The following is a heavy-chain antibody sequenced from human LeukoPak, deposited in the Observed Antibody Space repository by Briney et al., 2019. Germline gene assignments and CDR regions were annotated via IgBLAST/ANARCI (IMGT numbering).Heavy chain of an antibody. D-gene: IGHD3-10*01. CDR2: INHSGST. CDR3: ARHRVTYYYGSGSSAYMDV. V-gene: IGHV4-34*01. CDR1: GGSFSGYY. J-gene: IGHJ6*03. Sequence: SETLSLTCAVYGGSFSGYYWSWIRQPPGKGLEWIGEINHSGSTNYNPSLKSRVTISVDTSKNQFSLKLSSVTAAGTAVYYCARHRVTYYYGSGSSAYMDVWGKGTTVTISS.